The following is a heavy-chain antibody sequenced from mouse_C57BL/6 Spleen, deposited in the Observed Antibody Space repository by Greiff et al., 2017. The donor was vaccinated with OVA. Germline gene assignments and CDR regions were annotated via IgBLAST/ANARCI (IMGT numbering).Heavy chain of an antibody. CDR2: IYPGSGST. V-gene: IGHV1-55*01. D-gene: IGHD1-1*01. Sequence: QVQLQQPGAELVKPGASVKMSCKASGYTFTSYWITWVKQRPGQGLEWIGDIYPGSGSTNYNEKFKSKATLTVDKSTSTAYMQLSSLNSEDAAVYCGARDYGSSYAIDYWGQGTTLTVSS. CDR1: GYTFTSYW. J-gene: IGHJ2*01. CDR3: ARDYGSSYAIDY.